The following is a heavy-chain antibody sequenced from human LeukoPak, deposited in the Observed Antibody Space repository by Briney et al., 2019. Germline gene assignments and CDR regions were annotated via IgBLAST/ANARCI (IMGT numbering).Heavy chain of an antibody. J-gene: IGHJ6*03. V-gene: IGHV4-34*01. CDR3: ARLRVPYCSSTSCYTDYYYYYYMDV. CDR1: GGSFSGYY. D-gene: IGHD2-2*02. Sequence: PSETLSLTCAVYGGSFSGYYWSWIRQPPGKGLEWIGEINHSGSTNYNPSLKSRVTISVGTSKNQFSLKLSSVTAADTAVYYCARLRVPYCSSTSCYTDYYYYYYMDVWGKGTTVTVSS. CDR2: INHSGST.